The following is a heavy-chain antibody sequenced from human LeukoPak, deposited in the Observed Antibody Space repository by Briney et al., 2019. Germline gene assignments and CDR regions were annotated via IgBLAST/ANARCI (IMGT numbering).Heavy chain of an antibody. J-gene: IGHJ6*02. V-gene: IGHV3-48*04. Sequence: GGSLRLSCAASGFTFSSYAMNWVRQAPGKGLEWVSYITNGGSTIHHADSVKGRFTISRDNAKKTLYLQMNSLRAEDTAVYYCARSIGLTGGGVDVWGQGTTVTVSS. D-gene: IGHD3-9*01. CDR1: GFTFSSYA. CDR3: ARSIGLTGGGVDV. CDR2: ITNGGSTI.